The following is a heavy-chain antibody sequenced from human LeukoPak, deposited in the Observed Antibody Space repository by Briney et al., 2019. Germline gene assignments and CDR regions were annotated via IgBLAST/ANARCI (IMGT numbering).Heavy chain of an antibody. D-gene: IGHD6-19*01. CDR3: TTTSVAGTMGY. V-gene: IGHV3-15*01. CDR2: IKSKTDGGTT. J-gene: IGHJ4*02. CDR1: GFTFSNAW. Sequence: GGSLRLSCAASGFTFSNAWMSWVRQAPGKGLEWVGRIKSKTDGGTTDYAAPVKGRFTIPRDDSKNTLYLQMNSLKTEDTAVYYCTTTSVAGTMGYWGQGTLVTVSS.